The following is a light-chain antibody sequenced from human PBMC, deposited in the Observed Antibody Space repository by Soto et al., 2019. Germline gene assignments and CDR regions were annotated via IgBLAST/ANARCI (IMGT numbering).Light chain of an antibody. CDR3: QQYDSYPYT. Sequence: DIQMTQSPSTLSASVGDRVTITCRASQSLSGWLAWYQHKPGKAPKLLIFASSDLESGVPSRFGGGGSGTEYTFTISSLQPDDFATYYCQQYDSYPYTFGQGTKLEIK. V-gene: IGKV1-5*03. J-gene: IGKJ2*01. CDR1: QSLSGW. CDR2: ASS.